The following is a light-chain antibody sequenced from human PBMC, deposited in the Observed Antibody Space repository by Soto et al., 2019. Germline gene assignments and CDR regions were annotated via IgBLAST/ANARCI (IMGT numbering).Light chain of an antibody. J-gene: IGKJ1*01. CDR1: QNVGNN. CDR3: QQFNNWPPWT. Sequence: EIVMTQSPATMSVSPGERATLSCRASQNVGNNLVWYQQKPGQAPRLLIYGASTRAAGIPDRFSGSGSGTEFTLTISGLQSDDFAVYYCQQFNNWPPWTFGQGTKVDIK. CDR2: GAS. V-gene: IGKV3-15*01.